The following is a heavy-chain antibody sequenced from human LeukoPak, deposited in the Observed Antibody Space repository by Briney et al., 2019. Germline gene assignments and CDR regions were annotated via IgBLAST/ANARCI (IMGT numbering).Heavy chain of an antibody. CDR1: DDSIGSHY. CDR2: VSYSGSA. CDR3: ARRGHNWNRGAFDM. J-gene: IGHJ3*02. V-gene: IGHV4-59*11. Sequence: SETLSLTCSVPDDSIGSHYFNWIRQPPGKGLEWIGYVSYSGSAKYNSFLESRVTILIDTSKKQLSLRLSSVTAADTAVYYCARRGHNWNRGAFDMWGQGTMVTASS. D-gene: IGHD1-20*01.